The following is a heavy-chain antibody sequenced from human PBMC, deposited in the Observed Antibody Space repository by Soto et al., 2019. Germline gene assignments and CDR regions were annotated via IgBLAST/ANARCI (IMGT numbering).Heavy chain of an antibody. CDR1: GGSISSGGYY. V-gene: IGHV4-31*03. Sequence: SETLSLTCTVSGGSISSGGYYWSWIRQHPGKGLEWIGYIYYSGSTYYNPSLKSRVTISVDTSKNQFSLKLSSVTAADTAVYYCARSYCSGGSCPFDPWGQGTLVTV. CDR3: ARSYCSGGSCPFDP. D-gene: IGHD2-15*01. CDR2: IYYSGST. J-gene: IGHJ5*02.